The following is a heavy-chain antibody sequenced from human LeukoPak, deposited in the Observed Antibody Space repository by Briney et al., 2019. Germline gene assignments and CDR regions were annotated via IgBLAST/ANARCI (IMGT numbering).Heavy chain of an antibody. D-gene: IGHD6-19*01. CDR2: INPNSGGT. Sequence: ASVTVSCKASGYTFTGYYMHWVRQAPGQGLEWMGWINPNSGGTNYAQKFQGWVTMTRDTSISTAYMELSRLRSDDTAVYYCARTPFSSGWYGGGYYFDYWGQGTLVTVSS. V-gene: IGHV1-2*04. CDR1: GYTFTGYY. J-gene: IGHJ4*02. CDR3: ARTPFSSGWYGGGYYFDY.